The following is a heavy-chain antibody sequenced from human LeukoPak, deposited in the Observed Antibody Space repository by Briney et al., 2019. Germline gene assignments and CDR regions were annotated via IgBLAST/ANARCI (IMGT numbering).Heavy chain of an antibody. CDR1: GFTSSGST. CDR3: AKDPYGPTPGGFDY. V-gene: IGHV3-73*01. Sequence: GGSLTLSCAASGFTSSGSTTHWVRQASGKGLECVVRIRIKAANYATTYSASVKGTSTTSRDDSKNTAYLQMNSLRAEDTAVYYCAKDPYGPTPGGFDYWGQGSLVTVSS. CDR2: IRIKAANYAT. D-gene: IGHD3-10*01. J-gene: IGHJ4*02.